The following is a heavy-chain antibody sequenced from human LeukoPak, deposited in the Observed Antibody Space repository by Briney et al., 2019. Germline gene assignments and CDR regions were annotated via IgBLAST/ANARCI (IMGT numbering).Heavy chain of an antibody. CDR1: GGSISSGGYY. Sequence: PSETLSLTCTVSGGSISSGGYYWSWIRQHPGKGLEWIGYIYYSGSTFYNPSLKSRVTISVDTSKNQFSLKLSSVTAADTAAYYCARDLSGYYNGWFDPWGQGTLVTVSS. J-gene: IGHJ5*02. V-gene: IGHV4-31*03. CDR3: ARDLSGYYNGWFDP. CDR2: IYYSGST. D-gene: IGHD3-9*01.